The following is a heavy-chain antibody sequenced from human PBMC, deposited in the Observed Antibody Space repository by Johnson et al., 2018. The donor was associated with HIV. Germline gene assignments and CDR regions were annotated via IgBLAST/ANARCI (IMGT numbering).Heavy chain of an antibody. Sequence: VQLVESGGGLVKPGGSLRLSCAAAGFTSDDYGMSWVRQAPGKGLEWVSGINWNGGSTGYADSVKGRFTISRDNAKNSLYLQMNSLRADDTAVYYCARELRGGHTDAFDIWGQGTMVTVSS. D-gene: IGHD5-18*01. CDR3: ARELRGGHTDAFDI. CDR1: GFTSDDYG. CDR2: INWNGGST. J-gene: IGHJ3*02. V-gene: IGHV3-20*04.